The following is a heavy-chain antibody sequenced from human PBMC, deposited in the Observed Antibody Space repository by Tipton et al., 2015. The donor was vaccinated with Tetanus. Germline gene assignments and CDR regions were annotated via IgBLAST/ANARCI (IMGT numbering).Heavy chain of an antibody. CDR2: IYPGDSDT. CDR1: GYIFNNYW. D-gene: IGHD2-8*01. J-gene: IGHJ4*02. CDR3: ARAHCTDGVCNFDF. Sequence: VQLVQSGGEVKKPGESLKISCKGSGYIFNNYWIGWMRQKPGKGLEWMGIIYPGDSDTRYSPSFQGQVTIPVDKSINTAYLQWSSLKAPDTSMFYCARAHCTDGVCNFDFWGQGALVTVAS. V-gene: IGHV5-51*01.